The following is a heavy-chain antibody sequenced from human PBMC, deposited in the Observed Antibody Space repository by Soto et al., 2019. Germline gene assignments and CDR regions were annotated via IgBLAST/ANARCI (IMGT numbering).Heavy chain of an antibody. D-gene: IGHD2-15*01. CDR3: ARRAGYCSGGSCLYYFDY. V-gene: IGHV4-39*01. J-gene: IGHJ4*02. Sequence: SETLSLTCTVSGGSISSSSYYWGWIRQPPGKGLEWIGSIYYSGSTYYNPSLKSRVTISVDTSKNQFSLKLSSVTAADTAVYYCARRAGYCSGGSCLYYFDYWGQGTLVTVSS. CDR1: GGSISSSSYY. CDR2: IYYSGST.